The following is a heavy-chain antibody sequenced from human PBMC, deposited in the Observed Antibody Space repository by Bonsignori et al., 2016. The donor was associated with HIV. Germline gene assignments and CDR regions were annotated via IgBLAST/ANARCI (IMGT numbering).Heavy chain of an antibody. J-gene: IGHJ3*02. CDR2: ISTYNGNT. CDR3: ARVGLNAFDI. Sequence: WVRQAPGQGLEWMGWISTYNGNTNYAQKLQGRVTMTTDTSTSTAYMELRSLRSDDTAVYYCARVGLNAFDIWGQGTMVTVSS. V-gene: IGHV1-18*01.